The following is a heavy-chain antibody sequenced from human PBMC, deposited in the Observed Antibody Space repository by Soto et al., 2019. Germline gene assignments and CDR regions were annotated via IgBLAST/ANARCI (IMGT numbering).Heavy chain of an antibody. CDR1: GFTFSSYA. Sequence: EVQLLESGGGLVHPGESLRLSCAASGFTFSSYAMIWVRQAPGKGLEWVSVISGSDDSTYYADSVKGRFTISRDNSKNTLYMQMNSLIAEDTAVYYCAKRSSSSTFDYWGQGTLVTVSS. D-gene: IGHD6-6*01. V-gene: IGHV3-23*01. J-gene: IGHJ4*02. CDR3: AKRSSSSTFDY. CDR2: ISGSDDST.